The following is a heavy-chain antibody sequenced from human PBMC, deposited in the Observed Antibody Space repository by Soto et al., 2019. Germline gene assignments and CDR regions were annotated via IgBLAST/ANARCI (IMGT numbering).Heavy chain of an antibody. CDR1: GGSITRSSNY. Sequence: SETLSLTCSVSGGSITRSSNYWGWIRQPRGKGLEWVGSFYYSESPYYNPSLRSRVTISVDTSKNNFSLKVTSVTAADTGIYYCARHTGSTDFDYWGQGTLVTVSS. CDR2: FYYSESP. J-gene: IGHJ4*02. CDR3: ARHTGSTDFDY. V-gene: IGHV4-39*01.